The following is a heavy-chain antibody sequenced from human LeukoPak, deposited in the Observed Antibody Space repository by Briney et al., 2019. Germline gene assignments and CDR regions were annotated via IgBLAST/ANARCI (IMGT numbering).Heavy chain of an antibody. Sequence: ASVKVSCKASGYTFTSYYMHWVRHAPGQGLEWMGIINPSGGSTSYAQKFQGRVTMTRDKSTSTVYMELSSLGSEDTAVYYCANSPGSSSFFDYWGQGTLVTVSS. V-gene: IGHV1-46*01. CDR2: INPSGGST. CDR1: GYTFTSYY. J-gene: IGHJ4*02. D-gene: IGHD6-6*01. CDR3: ANSPGSSSFFDY.